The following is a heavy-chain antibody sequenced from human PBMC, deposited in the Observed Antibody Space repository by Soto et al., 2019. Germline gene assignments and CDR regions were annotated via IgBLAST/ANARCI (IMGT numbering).Heavy chain of an antibody. CDR3: AGYYDSSGPPSFDY. J-gene: IGHJ4*02. V-gene: IGHV3-30*03. CDR2: ISYDGSNK. D-gene: IGHD3-22*01. Sequence: QVHLVESGGGVVQPGRSLRLSCAASGFTFSSYGMHWVRQAPGKGLEWVAVISYDGSNKYYADSVKGRFTISRDNSKNTLYLQMNSLRAEDTAVYYCAGYYDSSGPPSFDYWGQGTLVTVSS. CDR1: GFTFSSYG.